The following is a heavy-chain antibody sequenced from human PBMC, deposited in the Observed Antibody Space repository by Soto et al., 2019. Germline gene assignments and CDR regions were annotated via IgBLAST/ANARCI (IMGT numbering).Heavy chain of an antibody. CDR2: ISYDISNT. J-gene: IGHJ5*02. D-gene: IGHD2-2*02. Sequence: QVQLVESGGGVVQPGRSLRLSCAASGFTFSSYVMHWVRQAPGKGLEWVGLISYDISNTYYADSVKGRFTISRDNTKNTLYLQMNSLRAEDTAVYYCARDPDCITTSCYKPGWFDPWGQGTLVTVSS. CDR1: GFTFSSYV. V-gene: IGHV3-30-3*01. CDR3: ARDPDCITTSCYKPGWFDP.